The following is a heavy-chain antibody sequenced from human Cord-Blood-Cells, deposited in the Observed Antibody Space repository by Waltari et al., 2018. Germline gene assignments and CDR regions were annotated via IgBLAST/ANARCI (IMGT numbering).Heavy chain of an antibody. CDR2: IYYSGST. Sequence: QLQLQESGPGLVKPSETLSLTCTVSGGSISSSSSYWGWIRQPPGKGLEWIGSIYYSGSTYYNPSLKSRVTISVDTSKNQFSLKLSSVTAADTAVYYCARQEYCGGDCYYDYWGQGTLVTVSS. V-gene: IGHV4-39*07. CDR1: GGSISSSSSY. CDR3: ARQEYCGGDCYYDY. D-gene: IGHD2-21*02. J-gene: IGHJ4*02.